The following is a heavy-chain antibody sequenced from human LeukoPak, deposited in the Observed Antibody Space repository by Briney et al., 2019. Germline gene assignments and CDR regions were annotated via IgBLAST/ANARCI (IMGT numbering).Heavy chain of an antibody. D-gene: IGHD1-1*01. CDR1: GCTFSSYA. Sequence: SSVKVSCKPSGCTFSSYAISWVRQAAAKGLDWMGGLIPIFGTATYAQNFKGRVTITTHESTSTAYMELSSLRPEDTAVYYCARDGPNWHYSDYWGEGTLVTVSS. V-gene: IGHV1-69*05. J-gene: IGHJ4*02. CDR3: ARDGPNWHYSDY. CDR2: LIPIFGTA.